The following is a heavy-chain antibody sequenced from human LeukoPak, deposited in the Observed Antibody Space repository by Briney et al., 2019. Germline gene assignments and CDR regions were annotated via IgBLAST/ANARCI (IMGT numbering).Heavy chain of an antibody. V-gene: IGHV4-59*01. J-gene: IGHJ4*02. D-gene: IGHD6-19*01. CDR2: IYYSGST. CDR1: GGSISSYY. CDR3: ARGSSGWKNYFDY. Sequence: KTSETLSLTCTASGGSISSYYWSWIRQPPGKGLEWIGYIYYSGSTNYNPSLKSRVTISVDTSKNQFSLKLSSVTAADTAVYYCARGSSGWKNYFDYWGQGTLVTVSS.